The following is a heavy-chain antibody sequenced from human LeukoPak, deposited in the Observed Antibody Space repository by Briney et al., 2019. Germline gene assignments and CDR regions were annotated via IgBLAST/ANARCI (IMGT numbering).Heavy chain of an antibody. CDR2: ISSNGGST. CDR3: ARGPLIWFGELSPPLPKEGHGMDV. J-gene: IGHJ6*02. D-gene: IGHD3-10*01. V-gene: IGHV3-64D*09. Sequence: QPGGSLRLSCSASGFTFSSYAMHWVRQAPGKGLEYVSAISSNGGSTYYADSVKGRFTISRDNSKNTLYLQMSSLRAEDTAVYYCARGPLIWFGELSPPLPKEGHGMDVWGQGTTVTVSS. CDR1: GFTFSSYA.